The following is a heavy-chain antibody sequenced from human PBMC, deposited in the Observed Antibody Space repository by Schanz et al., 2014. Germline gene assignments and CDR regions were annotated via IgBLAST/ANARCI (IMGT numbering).Heavy chain of an antibody. J-gene: IGHJ4*02. CDR2: ITKSGDR. CDR1: GYTFTGHH. V-gene: IGHV1-2*02. D-gene: IGHD3-3*01. Sequence: QVHLEQSGAEVKKPGASVKVSCKASGYTFTGHHMHWVRQAPGQGLEWMGWITKSGDRNYAQKFQGRVTMTRDTSISTAYMELSRLTSDDTAIYYCARDDRFLEWSILDYWGQGTLVTVSS. CDR3: ARDDRFLEWSILDY.